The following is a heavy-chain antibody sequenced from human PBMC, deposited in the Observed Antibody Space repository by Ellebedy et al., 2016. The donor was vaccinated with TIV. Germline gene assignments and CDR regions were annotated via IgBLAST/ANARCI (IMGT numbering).Heavy chain of an antibody. D-gene: IGHD2-15*01. J-gene: IGHJ6*02. Sequence: AASVKVSCKASGYSFTSYYMHWVRQGPGQGLEWMGLINPSGGSTSYAQKFQGRVTMTRDTSTNTVYMELSSLRSEDSAVYYCARDGSGGSFYYYDMDGWGQGTTVTVSS. CDR3: ARDGSGGSFYYYDMDG. CDR1: GYSFTSYY. CDR2: INPSGGST. V-gene: IGHV1-46*01.